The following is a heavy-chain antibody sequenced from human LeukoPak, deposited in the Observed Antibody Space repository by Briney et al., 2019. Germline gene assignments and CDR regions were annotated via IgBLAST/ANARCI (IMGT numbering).Heavy chain of an antibody. CDR3: ARSSSSGGSEYFQH. CDR1: GFTVSSNY. J-gene: IGHJ1*01. Sequence: TGGSLRLSCAASGFTVSSNYMSWVRQAPGKGLEWVSVIYSGGSTYYAGSVKGRFTISRDDSKNTLYLQMNSLRAEDTAVYYCARSSSSGGSEYFQHWGQGTLVTVSS. CDR2: IYSGGST. D-gene: IGHD6-19*01. V-gene: IGHV3-53*01.